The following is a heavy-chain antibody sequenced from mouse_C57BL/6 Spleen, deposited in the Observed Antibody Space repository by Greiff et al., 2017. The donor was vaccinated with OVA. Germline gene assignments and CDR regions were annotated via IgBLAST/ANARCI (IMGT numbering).Heavy chain of an antibody. CDR3: ARDSSGYVYYYAIDY. D-gene: IGHD3-2*02. CDR1: GYAFSSSW. V-gene: IGHV1-82*01. CDR2: IYPGDGAT. Sequence: QVQLQQSGPELVKPWASVKISCTASGYAFSSSWMNWVKQRPGKGLEWLGRIYPGDGATNYNGKSKGKAALTAYKSASTDYMQISRLTSEDSAVYAGARDSSGYVYYYAIDYWGQGTSLTVSS. J-gene: IGHJ4*01.